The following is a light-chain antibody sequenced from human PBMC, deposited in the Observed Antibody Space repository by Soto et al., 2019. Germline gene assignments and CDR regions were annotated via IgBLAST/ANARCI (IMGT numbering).Light chain of an antibody. CDR3: QQYNNWRT. Sequence: IVMTQSTATLSVSPGERATLSCRASQSVGSNLAWYQQKPGQTPRLLIYGASTRATGIPARFSGSGSGTEFTLTISSLQSEDFGIYYCQQYNNWRTFGQGTKVDI. V-gene: IGKV3-15*01. CDR2: GAS. CDR1: QSVGSN. J-gene: IGKJ1*01.